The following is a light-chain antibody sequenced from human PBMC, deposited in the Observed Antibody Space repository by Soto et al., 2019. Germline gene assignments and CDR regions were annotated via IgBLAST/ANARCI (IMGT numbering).Light chain of an antibody. V-gene: IGLV2-23*01. Sequence: QSALTQPASVSGSPGQSITISFTGSSSAVGSYRLVSWYQCHPGKVPKLIIYEGSKRPSGVSNRFSGSEPGNTASLTISGLHAEDEDDYYCCSSSPSRTVVFGTGTKLTVL. CDR2: EGS. J-gene: IGLJ1*01. CDR1: SSAVGSYRL. CDR3: CSSSPSRTVV.